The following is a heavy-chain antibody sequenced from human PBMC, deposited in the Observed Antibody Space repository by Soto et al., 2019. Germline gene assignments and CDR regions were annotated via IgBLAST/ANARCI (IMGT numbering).Heavy chain of an antibody. V-gene: IGHV1-18*01. D-gene: IGHD3-22*01. Sequence: GASVKVSCKASGYTFTSYGISWVRQEPGQGLEWMGWISAYNGNTNYAQKLQGRVTMTTDTSTSTAYMELRSLRSDDTAVYYCARDSSGYYYAPDAFDIWGQGTMVTVSS. CDR1: GYTFTSYG. CDR3: ARDSSGYYYAPDAFDI. CDR2: ISAYNGNT. J-gene: IGHJ3*02.